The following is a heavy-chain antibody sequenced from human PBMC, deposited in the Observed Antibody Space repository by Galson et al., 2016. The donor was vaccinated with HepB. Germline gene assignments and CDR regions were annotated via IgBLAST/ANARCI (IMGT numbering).Heavy chain of an antibody. J-gene: IGHJ3*02. V-gene: IGHV4-59*01. CDR3: ARDLGFCNTTSCSSPNAFDI. Sequence: ETLSLTCTVSGGSISNYHWSWIRQSPGKGLQWIGYIYHTGSTNKNPSLRRRVTISVDTSTNQFSLKLTSVTAADTAMYYCARDLGFCNTTSCSSPNAFDIWGQGTMVTVSS. CDR2: IYHTGST. CDR1: GGSISNYH. D-gene: IGHD2-2*03.